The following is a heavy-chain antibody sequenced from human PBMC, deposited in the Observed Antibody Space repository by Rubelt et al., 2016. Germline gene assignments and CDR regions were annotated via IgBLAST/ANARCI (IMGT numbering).Heavy chain of an antibody. V-gene: IGHV4-39*01. CDR1: GGSISSNSYY. CDR2: ISYCAST. J-gene: IGHJ5*02. CDR3: AETVAGCFRRFDP. D-gene: IGHD6-19*01. Sequence: QLQLQESGPGLVKPSETLSLTCTVSGGSISSNSYYWGWIRQPPGKGLQWTGTISYCASTSYNPTLKSRVTMSVDQSTDQLSLKVSSVTAADTAVYYCAETVAGCFRRFDPWGQGTLVTVSS.